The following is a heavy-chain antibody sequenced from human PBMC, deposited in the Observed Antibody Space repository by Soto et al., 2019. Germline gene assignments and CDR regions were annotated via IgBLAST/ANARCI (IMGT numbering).Heavy chain of an antibody. V-gene: IGHV4-39*01. D-gene: IGHD3-22*01. Sequence: SETLSLTCNVSGGSIDRSNYYWDWLRQPPGKGLEWIGTTYYNGNAYYNPSLKSRVSMSVDTSKNQFSLKLVSVTAADTAVYYCARSIPEYYYDSSGYYLGHFDYWGQGTLVT. CDR3: ARSIPEYYYDSSGYYLGHFDY. J-gene: IGHJ4*02. CDR2: TYYNGNA. CDR1: GGSIDRSNYY.